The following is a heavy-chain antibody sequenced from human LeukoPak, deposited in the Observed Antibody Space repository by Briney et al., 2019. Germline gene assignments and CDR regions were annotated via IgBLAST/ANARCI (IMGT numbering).Heavy chain of an antibody. V-gene: IGHV3-11*01. CDR2: ISSSGSTI. Sequence: GGSLRLSCAASGFTFSDYYMSWIRQAPGKGLEWVSYISSSGSTIYYADSVKGRFTISRDNAKNSLYLQMNSLRAEDTAVYFCGKVRSGNYFVRGMDVWGQGTTVTVSS. CDR3: GKVRSGNYFVRGMDV. CDR1: GFTFSDYY. J-gene: IGHJ6*02. D-gene: IGHD1-26*01.